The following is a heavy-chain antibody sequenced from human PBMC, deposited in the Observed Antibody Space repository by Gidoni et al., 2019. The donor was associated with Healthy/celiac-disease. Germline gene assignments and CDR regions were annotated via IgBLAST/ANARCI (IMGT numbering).Heavy chain of an antibody. Sequence: QVQLVESGGGVVQPGRSLRLSCAASGFTFSSYGLHWVRQAPGKGLRWVAVISYDGSNKYYADSVKGRFTISRDNSKNTRYLQMNSLRAEDTAVYYCATTYYYGSGSYYNYYYGMDVWGQGTTVTVSS. J-gene: IGHJ6*02. V-gene: IGHV3-30*03. D-gene: IGHD3-10*01. CDR3: ATTYYYGSGSYYNYYYGMDV. CDR1: GFTFSSYG. CDR2: ISYDGSNK.